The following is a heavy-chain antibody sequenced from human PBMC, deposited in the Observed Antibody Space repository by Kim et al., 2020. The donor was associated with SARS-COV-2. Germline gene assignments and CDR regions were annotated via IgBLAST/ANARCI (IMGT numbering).Heavy chain of an antibody. V-gene: IGHV3-48*02. Sequence: RGSLRLSCAASGFTFSSYSMNWVRQAPGKGLEWVSYISSSSSTIYYADSVKGRFTISRDNAKNSLYLQMNSLRDEDTAVYYCARDPRPDYDILTGYYISTAGWFDPWGQGTLVTVSS. CDR3: ARDPRPDYDILTGYYISTAGWFDP. CDR1: GFTFSSYS. CDR2: ISSSSSTI. J-gene: IGHJ5*02. D-gene: IGHD3-9*01.